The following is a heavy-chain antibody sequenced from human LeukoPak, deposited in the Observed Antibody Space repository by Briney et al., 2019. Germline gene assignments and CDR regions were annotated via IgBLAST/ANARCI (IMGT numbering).Heavy chain of an antibody. CDR1: GFTFSSYG. V-gene: IGHV3-30*02. J-gene: IGHJ4*02. Sequence: GGSLRLSCAASGFTFSSYGMHWVHQAPGKGLDCVAFIQYDGSNIYYSDSVKGRFTISRDNSKNTLYLQMNSLRAEDTAVYYCATHCSGTSCHRDYWGQGTLVTVSS. D-gene: IGHD2-2*01. CDR3: ATHCSGTSCHRDY. CDR2: IQYDGSNI.